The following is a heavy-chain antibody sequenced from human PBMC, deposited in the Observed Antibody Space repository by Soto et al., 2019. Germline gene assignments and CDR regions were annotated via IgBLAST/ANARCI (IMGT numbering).Heavy chain of an antibody. CDR2: ISGSGGST. CDR3: AKGMKYTTGLLDS. D-gene: IGHD6-19*01. Sequence: GGSLRLSCAPPGFTFSTFAITSVRQGAGKGLEWVSSISGSGGSTHYTNSVKGRFAVSRGNSEDTLYLQLNSLRVEDTAVYYCAKGMKYTTGLLDSWGQGTLVTVSS. V-gene: IGHV3-23*01. CDR1: GFTFSTFA. J-gene: IGHJ4*02.